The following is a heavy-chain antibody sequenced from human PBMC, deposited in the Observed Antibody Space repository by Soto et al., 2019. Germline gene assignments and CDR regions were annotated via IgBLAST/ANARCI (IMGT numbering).Heavy chain of an antibody. V-gene: IGHV4-61*01. CDR3: ARDHHIYYYYYYYMDV. CDR1: GGSISSCCYY. D-gene: IGHD3-3*02. J-gene: IGHJ6*03. CDR2: IYYSGST. Sequence: SETLSLTCTVSGGSISSCCYYWSWIRQHPGKGLEWIGYIYYSGSTNYNPSLKSRVTISVDTSKNQFSLKLSSVTAADTAVYYCARDHHIYYYYYYYMDVWGKGTTVTSP.